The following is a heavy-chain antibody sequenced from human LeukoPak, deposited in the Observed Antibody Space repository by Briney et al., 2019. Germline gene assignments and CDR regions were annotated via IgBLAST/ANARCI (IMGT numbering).Heavy chain of an antibody. Sequence: SVKVSCKASGATLSIYSVSWVRRAPGQGLEWMGRIVPVIDIANYAQRFQGRVTITADRSTTTVYMELSSLRPDDKGIYYCATDAHEGGNYYNYGLDVWGQGTAVTVSS. D-gene: IGHD3-16*01. J-gene: IGHJ6*02. V-gene: IGHV1-69*10. CDR1: GATLSIYS. CDR3: ATDAHEGGNYYNYGLDV. CDR2: IVPVIDIA.